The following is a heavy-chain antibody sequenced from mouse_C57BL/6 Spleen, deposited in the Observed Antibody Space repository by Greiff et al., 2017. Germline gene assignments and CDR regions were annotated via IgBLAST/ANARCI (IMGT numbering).Heavy chain of an antibody. CDR1: GFSLTSYG. Sequence: QVQLQQSGPGLVQPSQSLSIPCTVSGFSLTSYGVHWVRQSPGKGLEWLGVIWRGGSTDYNAAFMSRLSITKHNSKSQVFFKMNSLQADDTAIYYCDKEITEGAIDYWGQGTSLTVSS. CDR3: DKEITEGAIDY. J-gene: IGHJ4*01. V-gene: IGHV2-5*01. D-gene: IGHD1-3*01. CDR2: IWRGGST.